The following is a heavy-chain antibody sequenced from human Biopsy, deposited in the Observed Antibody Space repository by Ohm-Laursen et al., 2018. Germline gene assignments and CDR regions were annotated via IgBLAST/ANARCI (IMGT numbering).Heavy chain of an antibody. Sequence: SLRLSCTASGFTFDDYALHWVRQAPGKALEWVSGISWNSLSIYYVDSVKGRFTISRDNAENSLYLEMNSLRTEDTAVYYCARGGEGSGSFVKPPKTWFDPWGQGTLVTVSS. D-gene: IGHD3-10*01. CDR3: ARGGEGSGSFVKPPKTWFDP. V-gene: IGHV3-9*01. CDR2: ISWNSLSI. CDR1: GFTFDDYA. J-gene: IGHJ5*02.